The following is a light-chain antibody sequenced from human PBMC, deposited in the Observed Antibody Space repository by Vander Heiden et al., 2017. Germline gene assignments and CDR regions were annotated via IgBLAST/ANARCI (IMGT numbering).Light chain of an antibody. V-gene: IGKV1-39*01. CDR2: AAS. CDR3: QQSYSTHS. J-gene: IGKJ5*01. Sequence: DIQMTQSPSSLSASVGDRVTITCRASQSISSFLNWYQQKPGKAPKLLIYAASSLQSGVPSRFSGSGSGTDFILTISSLQPEDFATYYCQQSYSTHSFGQGTRLDIK. CDR1: QSISSF.